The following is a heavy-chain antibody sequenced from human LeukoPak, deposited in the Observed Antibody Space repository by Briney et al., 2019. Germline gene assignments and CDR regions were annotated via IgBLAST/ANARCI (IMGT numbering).Heavy chain of an antibody. CDR3: TRYNNDHFDY. D-gene: IGHD1-14*01. V-gene: IGHV3-33*01. J-gene: IGHJ4*02. CDR1: GFTFGGYG. CDR2: NAYDGSRA. Sequence: PGGSLRLSCAGSGFTFGGYGMHWFRQTPGKRLEWVAVNAYDGSRAFYADSVKGRFTISRDNSKNTMSVQMDDLRAEDTAVYYCTRYNNDHFDYWGQGTLVTVSS.